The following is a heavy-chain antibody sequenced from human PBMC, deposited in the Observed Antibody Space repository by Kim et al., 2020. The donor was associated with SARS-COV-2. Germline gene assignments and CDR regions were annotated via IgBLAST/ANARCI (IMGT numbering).Heavy chain of an antibody. D-gene: IGHD2-21*01. V-gene: IGHV3-64*01. CDR3: AREHIISSVDSMWTTYVSDAFVF. Sequence: GGSLRLSCAASGFNFNNYAMHWVRQAPGKGLEYVSGISTGGDSTFYANSVKGRFTISRDNSKNTVYRQLGSLRAADLAVYYCAREHIISSVDSMWTTYVSDAFVFWGRATMVTVSS. CDR1: GFNFNNYA. CDR2: ISTGGDST. J-gene: IGHJ3*01.